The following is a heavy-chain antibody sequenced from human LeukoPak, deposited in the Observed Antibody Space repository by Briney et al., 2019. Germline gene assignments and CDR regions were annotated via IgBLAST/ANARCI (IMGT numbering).Heavy chain of an antibody. D-gene: IGHD4-17*01. V-gene: IGHV4-30-2*01. CDR3: ARDDYGDYDQGY. CDR1: GGSISSGGYY. CDR2: IYHSGST. J-gene: IGHJ4*02. Sequence: PSETLSLTCTVSGGSISSGGYYWSWIRQPSGKGLEWIGYIYHSGSTYYNPSLKSRVTISVDRSKNQFSLKLSSVTAADTAVYYCARDDYGDYDQGYWGQGTLVTVSS.